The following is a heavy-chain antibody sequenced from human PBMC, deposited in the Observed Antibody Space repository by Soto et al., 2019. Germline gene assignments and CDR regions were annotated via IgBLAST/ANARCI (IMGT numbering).Heavy chain of an antibody. CDR1: GGTVRSYA. V-gene: IGHV1-69*01. CDR3: ARDVSSDTTGFRGYDL. Sequence: QLHLVQSGAEVKKAGSSVQVSCKASGGTVRSYAITWVRQAPGKGLEWMGVFIPIFVSAHYAPKFQGRITITAAESTSTAYMELSGITSADTAIYSCARDVSSDTTGFRGYDLWGQGTQVTVSS. D-gene: IGHD3-10*01. CDR2: FIPIFVSA. J-gene: IGHJ4*02.